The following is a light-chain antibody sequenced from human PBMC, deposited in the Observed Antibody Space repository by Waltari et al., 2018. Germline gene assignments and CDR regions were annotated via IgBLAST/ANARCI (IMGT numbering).Light chain of an antibody. CDR2: KDN. J-gene: IGLJ3*02. V-gene: IGLV3-27*01. Sequence: SYELTQPSSVSVSPGQTATITCSGDVLAKKYSRWFQQKPGQAHVLVMYKDNERPSGFPERFSVSSSGTTVTLTISGAQVEDEADYYCYSAADNNRGVFGGGTKLTVL. CDR1: VLAKKY. CDR3: YSAADNNRGV.